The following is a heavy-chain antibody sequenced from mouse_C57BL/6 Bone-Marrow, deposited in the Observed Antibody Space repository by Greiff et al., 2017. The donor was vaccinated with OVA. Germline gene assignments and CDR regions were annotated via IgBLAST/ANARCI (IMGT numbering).Heavy chain of an antibody. CDR1: GYSITSDY. CDR3: ARYPITTVVADWYCDV. D-gene: IGHD1-1*01. Sequence: EVKVVESGPGLAKPSQTLSLTCSVTGYSITSDYWNWIRKFPGNKLEYMGYISYSGSTYYKPSQENRITITRDTSKNHYYLQLNSVTTEDTATYYCARYPITTVVADWYCDVWGTGTTVTVSS. J-gene: IGHJ1*03. V-gene: IGHV3-8*01. CDR2: ISYSGST.